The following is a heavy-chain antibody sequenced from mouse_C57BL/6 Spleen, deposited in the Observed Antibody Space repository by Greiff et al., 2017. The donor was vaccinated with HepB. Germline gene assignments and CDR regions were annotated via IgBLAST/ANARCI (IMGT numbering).Heavy chain of an antibody. CDR1: GYSITSGYD. V-gene: IGHV3-1*01. Sequence: EVQVVESGPGMVKPSQSLSLTCTVTGYSITSGYDWHWIRHFPGNKLEWMGYISYSGSTNYNPSLKSRISITHDTSKNHFFLKLNSVTTEDTATYYCAREGDYSLFDYWGQGTTLTVSS. CDR3: AREGDYSLFDY. D-gene: IGHD1-1*01. CDR2: ISYSGST. J-gene: IGHJ2*01.